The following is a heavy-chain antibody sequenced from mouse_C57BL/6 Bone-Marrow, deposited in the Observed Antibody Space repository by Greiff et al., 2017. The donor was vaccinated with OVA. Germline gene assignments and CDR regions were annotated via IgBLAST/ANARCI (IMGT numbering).Heavy chain of an antibody. CDR3: ARWLLRYYFDY. CDR1: GYAFSSYW. D-gene: IGHD1-1*01. J-gene: IGHJ2*01. V-gene: IGHV1-80*01. CDR2: IYPGDGDT. Sequence: QVQLQQSGAELVKPGASVQISCKASGYAFSSYWMNWVKQRPGKGLEWIGQIYPGDGDTNYNGKFKGKATLTADKSSSTAYMQLSSLTSEDSAVYFCARWLLRYYFDYWGQGTTLTVSS.